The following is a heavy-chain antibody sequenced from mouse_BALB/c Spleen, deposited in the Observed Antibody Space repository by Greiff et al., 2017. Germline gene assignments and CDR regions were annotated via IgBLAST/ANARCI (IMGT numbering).Heavy chain of an antibody. D-gene: IGHD1-1*01. CDR2: IYPGNSDT. Sequence: VQLKESGTVLARPGASVKMSCKASGYSFTSYWMHWVKQRPGQGLEWIGAIYPGNSDTSYNQKFKGKAKLTAVTSASTAYMELSSLTNEDSAVYYCTRSHYGSSYYFDYWGQGTTLTVSS. CDR1: GYSFTSYW. V-gene: IGHV1-5*01. CDR3: TRSHYGSSYYFDY. J-gene: IGHJ2*01.